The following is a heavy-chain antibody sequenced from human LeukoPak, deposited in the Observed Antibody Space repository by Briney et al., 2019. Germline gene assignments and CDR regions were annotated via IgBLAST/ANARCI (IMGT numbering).Heavy chain of an antibody. D-gene: IGHD4-23*01. CDR2: IYSGGST. J-gene: IGHJ4*02. CDR3: AKNLNGGKGY. V-gene: IGHV3-53*01. CDR1: GFTVSSNY. Sequence: GGSLRLSCAASGFTVSSNYMSWVRQAPGKGLEWVSVIYSGGSTYYADSVKGRFTISRDNSKNTLSLQMNSLRAEDTAIYFCAKNLNGGKGYWGQGTLVTVSS.